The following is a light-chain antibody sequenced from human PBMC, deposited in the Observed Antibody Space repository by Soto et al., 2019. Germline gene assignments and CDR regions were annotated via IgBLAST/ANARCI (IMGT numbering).Light chain of an antibody. CDR2: GAS. CDR3: QQVNAYPLT. J-gene: IGKJ4*01. Sequence: DIQLTQSPSFLSASVGDRVTISCRASQGISDYLAWYQQKPGKAPKLLIYGASTLQSGVPSRFSGRASGTEFTLTFSSLQPEDCATYFCQQVNAYPLTFGGGTKLEIK. CDR1: QGISDY. V-gene: IGKV1-9*01.